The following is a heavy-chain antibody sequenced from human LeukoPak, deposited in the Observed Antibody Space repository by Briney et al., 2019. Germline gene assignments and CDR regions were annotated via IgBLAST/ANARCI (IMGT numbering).Heavy chain of an antibody. D-gene: IGHD3-22*01. CDR3: ARDYYDSSGYINWFDP. J-gene: IGHJ5*02. CDR1: AYTFTGYY. CDR2: INPTSGVT. Sequence: ASVKVSCKASAYTFTGYYMHWVRQAPGQGLEWMGWINPTSGVTHYAQKFQGRVTMTRDTSISTAYMELSRLTSDDTAVYYCARDYYDSSGYINWFDPWGQGTLVTVSS. V-gene: IGHV1-2*02.